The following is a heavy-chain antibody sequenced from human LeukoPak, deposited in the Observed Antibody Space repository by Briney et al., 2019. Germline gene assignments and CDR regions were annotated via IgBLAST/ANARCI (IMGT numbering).Heavy chain of an antibody. V-gene: IGHV1-2*02. J-gene: IGHJ4*02. CDR3: ARDVRYSSSPFDY. D-gene: IGHD6-6*01. CDR1: GYTFTGYY. Sequence: ASVKVSCKASGYTFTGYYMHWVRQAPGQGLEWMGWVNPNSGGTNYAQKFQGRVTMTRDTSISTAYMELSRLRSDDTAVYYCARDVRYSSSPFDYWGQGTLFTVSS. CDR2: VNPNSGGT.